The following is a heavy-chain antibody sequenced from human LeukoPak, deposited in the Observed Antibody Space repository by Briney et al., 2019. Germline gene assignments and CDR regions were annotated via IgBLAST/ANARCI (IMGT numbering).Heavy chain of an antibody. Sequence: GGSLRLSCAASGFTFSSYGMHWVRQAPGKGLEWVAVIWYDGSNKYYADSVKGRFTISRDNSKNTLYLQMNSLRAEDTAVYYCARDRAAAAGIRQGTFYYGGQGTLVTVSS. V-gene: IGHV3-33*01. J-gene: IGHJ4*02. CDR1: GFTFSSYG. CDR2: IWYDGSNK. CDR3: ARDRAAAAGIRQGTFYY. D-gene: IGHD6-13*01.